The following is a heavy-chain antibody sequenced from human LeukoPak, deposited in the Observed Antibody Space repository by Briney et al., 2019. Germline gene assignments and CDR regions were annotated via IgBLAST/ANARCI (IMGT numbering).Heavy chain of an antibody. CDR2: ISWNSSSI. CDR1: GFTFDDYA. Sequence: PGRSLRLSCAASGFTFDDYARHWVRQAPGKGLEWVSGISWNSSSIGYADSVKGRFTISRDNAKNSLYLQMNSLRAEDMALYYCAKGYSSGYYHEVLDYWGQGTLVTVSS. CDR3: AKGYSSGYYHEVLDY. V-gene: IGHV3-9*03. J-gene: IGHJ4*02. D-gene: IGHD3-22*01.